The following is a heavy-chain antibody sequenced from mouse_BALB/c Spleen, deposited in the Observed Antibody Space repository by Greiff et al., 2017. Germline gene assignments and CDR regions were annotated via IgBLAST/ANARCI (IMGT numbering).Heavy chain of an antibody. V-gene: IGHV5-6-3*01. Sequence: EVKLVESGGGLVQPGGSLKLSCAASGFTFSSYGMSWVRQTPDKRLELVATINSNGGSTYYPDSVKGRFTISRDNAKNTLYLQMSSLKSEDTAMYYCASLLRFAYWGQGTLVTVSA. CDR1: GFTFSSYG. J-gene: IGHJ3*01. D-gene: IGHD1-1*01. CDR2: INSNGGST. CDR3: ASLLRFAY.